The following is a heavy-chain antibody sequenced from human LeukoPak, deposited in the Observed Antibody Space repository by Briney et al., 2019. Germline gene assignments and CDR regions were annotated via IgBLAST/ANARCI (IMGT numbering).Heavy chain of an antibody. J-gene: IGHJ4*02. Sequence: GGSLRLSCAASGFTFSSYSMNWVRQAPGKGLEWVSSISSSSSYIYYADSVKGRFTISRDNAKNSLYLQMNSLRAEDTAVYYCARDLTTVTTVGFDYWGQGTLVTVSS. D-gene: IGHD4-17*01. CDR1: GFTFSSYS. V-gene: IGHV3-21*01. CDR3: ARDLTTVTTVGFDY. CDR2: ISSSSSYI.